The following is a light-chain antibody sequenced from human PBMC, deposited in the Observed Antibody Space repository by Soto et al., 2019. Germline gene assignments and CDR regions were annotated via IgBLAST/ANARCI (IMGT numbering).Light chain of an antibody. Sequence: EIVMTQSPATLSVSPGERAALSFRASQSVSSSYLAWYQQTNGQAPRILIYGASNRDTGIPARFSVSGSGTDFTLTISRLEPEDFAVYYCQQRSNWPQTFGGGTKVDIK. J-gene: IGKJ4*01. CDR1: QSVSSSY. V-gene: IGKV3D-20*02. CDR3: QQRSNWPQT. CDR2: GAS.